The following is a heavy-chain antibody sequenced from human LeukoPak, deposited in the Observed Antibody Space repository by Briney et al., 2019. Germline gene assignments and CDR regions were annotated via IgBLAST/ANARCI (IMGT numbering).Heavy chain of an antibody. J-gene: IGHJ4*02. V-gene: IGHV3-23*01. CDR2: ISGSGGST. CDR1: GFTFSSYA. Sequence: AGSLSLSCAASGFTFSSYAMSWVRQAPGKGLEWVSAISGSGGSTYYADSVKGRFTISRDNSKNTLYLQMNSLRAEDTAVYYCAKTAYNWNDNYWGQGTLVTVSS. D-gene: IGHD1-20*01. CDR3: AKTAYNWNDNY.